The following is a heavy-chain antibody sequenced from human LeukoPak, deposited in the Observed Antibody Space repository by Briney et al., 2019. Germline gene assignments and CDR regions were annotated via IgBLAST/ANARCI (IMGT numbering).Heavy chain of an antibody. CDR2: IYYSGST. V-gene: IGHV4-61*03. J-gene: IGHJ4*02. Sequence: SQTLSLTCTVSGGSISSGGYYWSWIRQHPGKGLEWIGYIYYSGSTNYNPSLKSRVTISVDTSKIHFSLKLSSVTAADTVVYYCARGGYGSGEYFFDDWGQGTLVTVSS. D-gene: IGHD3-10*01. CDR1: GGSISSGGYY. CDR3: ARGGYGSGEYFFDD.